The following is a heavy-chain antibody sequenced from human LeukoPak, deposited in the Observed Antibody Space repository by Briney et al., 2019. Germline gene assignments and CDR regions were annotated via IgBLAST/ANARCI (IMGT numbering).Heavy chain of an antibody. D-gene: IGHD6-13*01. V-gene: IGHV3-66*01. CDR1: GFTVSSNY. CDR2: IYSGGST. J-gene: IGHJ4*02. Sequence: GGSLRLSCAASGFTVSSNYMSWVRQAPGKGLEWVSAIYSGGSTYYADSVKGRFTISSDNSKNTLYLQMNSLRAEDTAVYYCARDAGIAAAGLLGPFDYWGQGTLVTVSS. CDR3: ARDAGIAAAGLLGPFDY.